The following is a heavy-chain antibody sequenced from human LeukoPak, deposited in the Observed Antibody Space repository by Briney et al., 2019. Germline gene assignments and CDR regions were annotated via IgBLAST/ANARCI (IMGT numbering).Heavy chain of an antibody. CDR2: MNPNSGNT. D-gene: IGHD3-10*01. CDR1: GYTFTSYD. V-gene: IGHV1-8*01. CDR3: ARGRGKVTMVRGLTERHYYYYGMDV. J-gene: IGHJ6*02. Sequence: ASVKVSCKASGYTFTSYDINWVRQATGQGLEWMGWMNPNSGNTGYAQKFQGRVTMTRNTSISTAYMELSSLRSEDTAVYYCARGRGKVTMVRGLTERHYYYYGMDVWGQGTTVTVSS.